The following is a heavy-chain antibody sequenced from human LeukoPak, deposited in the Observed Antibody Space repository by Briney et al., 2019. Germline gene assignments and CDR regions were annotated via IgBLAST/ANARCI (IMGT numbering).Heavy chain of an antibody. CDR1: GFTFSNAW. J-gene: IGHJ6*02. Sequence: GGSVRVSCAASGFTFSNAWMSWVRQAPGKGLEWVGRIKSKTGGGTTEYAAPGRGRFTIHRDDSKNTLYLQMNSLKTEDTAVYYCTTDSSGYYYYYYGMDVWGQGTTVTVSS. V-gene: IGHV3-15*05. CDR3: TTDSSGYYYYYYGMDV. D-gene: IGHD3-22*01. CDR2: IKSKTGGGTT.